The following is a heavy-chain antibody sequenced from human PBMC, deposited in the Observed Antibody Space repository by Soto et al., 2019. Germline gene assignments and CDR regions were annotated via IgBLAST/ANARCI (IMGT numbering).Heavy chain of an antibody. D-gene: IGHD2-15*01. CDR1: GVSITSYY. CDR3: ARVPVAVAATEDYYGLDV. J-gene: IGHJ6*02. Sequence: QVQLEESGPGLVRPSETLSLTCSVSGVSITSYYWSWIRPSAGGGLEWMGRINTDGLSTYRPSFKSRLTMSLDTSKNQVALRLISVTAADTAVYFCARVPVAVAATEDYYGLDVWGQGTTVTVSS. V-gene: IGHV4-4*07. CDR2: INTDGLS.